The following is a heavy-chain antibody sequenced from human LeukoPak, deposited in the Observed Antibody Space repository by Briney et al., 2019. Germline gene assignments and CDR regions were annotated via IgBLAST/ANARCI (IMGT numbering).Heavy chain of an antibody. CDR2: ISASGGST. J-gene: IGHJ4*02. CDR1: GFTFNNYA. Sequence: PGGSLRLSCAASGFTFNNYALSWVRQAPGQGLEWVSAISASGGSTYYADSVKGRLTISRDNAKNSPYLQMNSLRAEDTAVYYCASNWEQLVAFDYWGQGTLVTVSS. D-gene: IGHD6-13*01. V-gene: IGHV3-23*01. CDR3: ASNWEQLVAFDY.